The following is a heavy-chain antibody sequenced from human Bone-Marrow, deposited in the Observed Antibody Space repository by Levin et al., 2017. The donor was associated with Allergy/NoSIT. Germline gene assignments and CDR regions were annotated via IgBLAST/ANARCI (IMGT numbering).Heavy chain of an antibody. CDR2: MNPSSGDT. CDR1: GYTFTNYD. Sequence: GESLKISCKASGYTFTNYDMNWVRQAPGRGLEWMGWMNPSSGDTGYPEKFQGRVSMTRDISITTAYLELNNLTPEDTAMYFCATLPGVLGFSKTWFDPWGQGTLVTVS. V-gene: IGHV1-8*01. J-gene: IGHJ5*02. CDR3: ATLPGVLGFSKTWFDP. D-gene: IGHD3-10*01.